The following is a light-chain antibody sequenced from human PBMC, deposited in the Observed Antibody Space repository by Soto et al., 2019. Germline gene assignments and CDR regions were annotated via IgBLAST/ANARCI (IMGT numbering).Light chain of an antibody. J-gene: IGKJ4*01. V-gene: IGKV3-11*01. CDR1: QSVSSQ. Sequence: EIVLTTSPATLALSQWERATLSSRASQSVSSQLAWYQQKPGQAPRLLIYDASNRATGIPARFSGSGSATDFTLTIISLEPEDFAVYYCQQRCDWPLTFGGGTMVDIK. CDR3: QQRCDWPLT. CDR2: DAS.